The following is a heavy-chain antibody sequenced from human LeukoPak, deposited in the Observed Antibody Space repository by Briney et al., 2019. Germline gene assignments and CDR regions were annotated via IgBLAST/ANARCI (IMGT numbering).Heavy chain of an antibody. Sequence: SETLSLTCAVYGESFSGYYWRWIRQPPGKGLEWIGEINHSGSTNDNPSLKSRVTISVDTSKNQFSLKLSSVATADTAVYYCAGIAAGFNWFDPWGQGTLVTVSS. J-gene: IGHJ5*02. CDR2: INHSGST. CDR1: GESFSGYY. V-gene: IGHV4-34*01. D-gene: IGHD6-13*01. CDR3: AGIAAGFNWFDP.